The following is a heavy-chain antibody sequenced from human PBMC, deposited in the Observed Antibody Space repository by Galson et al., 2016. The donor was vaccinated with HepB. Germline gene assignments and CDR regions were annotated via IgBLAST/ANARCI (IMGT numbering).Heavy chain of an antibody. CDR1: GYPFTSFG. CDR2: INVFNGHT. Sequence: SVKVSCKASGYPFTSFGISWVRQAPGQGLEWMGWINVFNGHTNYAQKLQGRVTMTTDTSTSTSYMELRSLRSDDTAVYYCARSLVHSFGMDVWGKGTTVTGSS. CDR3: ARSLVHSFGMDV. V-gene: IGHV1-18*01. D-gene: IGHD2-8*02. J-gene: IGHJ6*04.